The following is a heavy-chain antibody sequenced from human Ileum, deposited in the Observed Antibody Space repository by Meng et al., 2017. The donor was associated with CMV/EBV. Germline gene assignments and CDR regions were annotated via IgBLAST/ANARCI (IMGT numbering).Heavy chain of an antibody. CDR3: ASGQITMSV. D-gene: IGHD3/OR15-3a*01. CDR2: LNANNGRQ. CDR1: GYSFISFT. Sequence: QAHLVQSGTEMKTPGASVKISCRAPGYSFISFTMNWVRQAPGQSLEWLGWLNANNGRQKVSQRFQGRLSLTRDKSTTTAYMELSGLTHEDTAVYYCASGQITMSVWGQGTLVTVSS. V-gene: IGHV1-3*01. J-gene: IGHJ4*02.